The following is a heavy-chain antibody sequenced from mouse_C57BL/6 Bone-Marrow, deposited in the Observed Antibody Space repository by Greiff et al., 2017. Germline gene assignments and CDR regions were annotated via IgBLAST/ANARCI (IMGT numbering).Heavy chain of an antibody. CDR3: ARGGDDYDGGYFDV. CDR2: INPNNGGT. CDR1: GYTFTDYN. J-gene: IGHJ1*03. V-gene: IGHV1-18*01. Sequence: EVQRVESGPELVKPGASVKIPCKASGYTFTDYNMDWVKQSHGKSLEWIGDINPNNGGTIYNQKFKGKAKLTVDKSSSTAYMELRSLTSEDTAVYYCARGGDDYDGGYFDVWGTGTTVTVSS. D-gene: IGHD2-4*01.